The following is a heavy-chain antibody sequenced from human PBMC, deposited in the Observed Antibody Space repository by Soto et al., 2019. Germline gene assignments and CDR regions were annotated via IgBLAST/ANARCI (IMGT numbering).Heavy chain of an antibody. D-gene: IGHD3-22*01. V-gene: IGHV4-30-4*01. CDR3: ARDPTVYDSSGSTFDY. J-gene: IGHJ4*02. CDR1: GGSISSGDYY. CDR2: IYYSGST. Sequence: QVQLQESGPGLVKPSHTLSLTCTVSGGSISSGDYYWSWIRQPPGKGLEWIGYIYYSGSTYYNPSLKSRVTISVDTSKNQFSLKLSSVTAADTAVYYCARDPTVYDSSGSTFDYWGQGTLVTVSS.